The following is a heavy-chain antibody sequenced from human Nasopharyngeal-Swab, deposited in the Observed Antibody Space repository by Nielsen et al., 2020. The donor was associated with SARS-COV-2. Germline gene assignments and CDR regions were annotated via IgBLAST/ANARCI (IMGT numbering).Heavy chain of an antibody. J-gene: IGHJ6*03. CDR2: ISYDGSNK. V-gene: IGHV3-30*03. CDR3: ATDALDYNKGYYYYYYMDV. Sequence: SLKISCVASGFTFSSYGMHWVRQAPGKGLEWVAVISYDGSNKYYADSVKGRFTISRDNSKNTLYLQMNSLRAEDTAVYYCATDALDYNKGYYYYYYMDVWGKGTTVTVSS. CDR1: GFTFSSYG. D-gene: IGHD4-11*01.